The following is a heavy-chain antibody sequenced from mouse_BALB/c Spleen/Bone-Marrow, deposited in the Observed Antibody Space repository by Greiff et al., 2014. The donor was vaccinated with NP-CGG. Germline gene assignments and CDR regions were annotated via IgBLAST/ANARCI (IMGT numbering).Heavy chain of an antibody. CDR3: ARGSHFDY. CDR1: GYSIASDYA. J-gene: IGHJ2*01. Sequence: EVKLVESGPGLVKPSQSLSLTCTVTGYSIASDYAWNWIRQFPGNKLEWMGCINYSGSTSYNPSLKSRISITRDTSKNQFFLQLNSVTTEDTATYYCARGSHFDYWGQGTTLTVSS. CDR2: INYSGST. V-gene: IGHV3-2*02.